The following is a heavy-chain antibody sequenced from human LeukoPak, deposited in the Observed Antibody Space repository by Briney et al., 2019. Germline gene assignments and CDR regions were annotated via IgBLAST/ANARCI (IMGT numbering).Heavy chain of an antibody. CDR1: GGSITNYYG. Sequence: PSETLSLTCTLSGGSITNYYGCTWRRQPPGKGLEWIGYVYYTGSTNFNPSLKSRVTMSLDTSRNQFSLKLTSLTAADTAVYYCKRGAMPTIPLCDYWGQGTLVTVSP. V-gene: IGHV4-59*01. J-gene: IGHJ4*02. CDR3: KRGAMPTIPLCDY. D-gene: IGHD5-24*01. CDR2: VYYTGST.